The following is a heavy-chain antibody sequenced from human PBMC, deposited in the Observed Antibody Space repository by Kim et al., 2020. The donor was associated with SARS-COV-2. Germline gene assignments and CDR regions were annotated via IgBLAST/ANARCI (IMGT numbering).Heavy chain of an antibody. CDR3: ARDRVTSRYFDWLTSLYYGMDV. CDR2: IWYDGSNK. J-gene: IGHJ6*02. D-gene: IGHD3-9*01. V-gene: IGHV3-33*01. CDR1: GFTFSSYG. Sequence: GGSLRLSCAASGFTFSSYGMHWVRQAPGKGLEWVAVIWYDGSNKYYADSVKGRFTISRDNSKNTLYLQMNSLRAEDTAVYYCARDRVTSRYFDWLTSLYYGMDVWGQGTTVTVSS.